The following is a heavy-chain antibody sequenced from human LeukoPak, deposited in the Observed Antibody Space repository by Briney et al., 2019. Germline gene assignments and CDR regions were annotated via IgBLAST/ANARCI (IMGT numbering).Heavy chain of an antibody. D-gene: IGHD1-26*01. V-gene: IGHV4-59*08. CDR1: GDSISSYY. CDR3: ARQGVGATIDY. Sequence: SETLSLTCTVSGDSISSYYWSWIRQPPGKGLEWIGYINYSGSTSYNPSLKSRVTISVDTSKTQFSLKLSSVTAADTAVYYCARQGVGATIDYWGQGTLVTVSS. J-gene: IGHJ4*02. CDR2: INYSGST.